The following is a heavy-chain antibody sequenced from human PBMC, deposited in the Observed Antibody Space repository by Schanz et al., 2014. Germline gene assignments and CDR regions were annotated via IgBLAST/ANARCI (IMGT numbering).Heavy chain of an antibody. CDR3: ARDGLGADY. J-gene: IGHJ4*02. Sequence: QVQLQESGPGLVKPSETLSLTCTVSGGSITSYYWSWIRQPPGKGLEWIGHIFYSGSTTYNPSLKSRVSISVDTSKNQISLRLRSVTEADTAVYYCARDGLGADYWGQGTLVTVSA. V-gene: IGHV4-59*01. CDR2: IFYSGST. CDR1: GGSITSYY.